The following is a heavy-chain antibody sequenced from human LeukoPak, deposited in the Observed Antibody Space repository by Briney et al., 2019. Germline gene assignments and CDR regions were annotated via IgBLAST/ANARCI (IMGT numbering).Heavy chain of an antibody. V-gene: IGHV1-46*01. CDR3: ARDNSAGEIAWWFDP. Sequence: ASVKVSCKASGYTFINNWMHWVRQAPGQGLEWVGLINPTGTTTLYAPKFQGRVTLTRDMSTSTDYMELRNLKSEDTAIYYCARDNSAGEIAWWFDPWGQGTLVTVSS. D-gene: IGHD2-21*01. CDR2: INPTGTTT. CDR1: GYTFINNW. J-gene: IGHJ5*02.